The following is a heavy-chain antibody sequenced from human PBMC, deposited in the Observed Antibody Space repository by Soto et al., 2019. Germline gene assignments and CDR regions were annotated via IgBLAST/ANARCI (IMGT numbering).Heavy chain of an antibody. D-gene: IGHD6-13*01. J-gene: IGHJ6*02. CDR1: GFTFSNYG. CDR2: IWFDGSNK. CDR3: AKERIHSEQQLAYYYYYGMDV. V-gene: IGHV3-30*02. Sequence: PGGSLRLSCAASGFTFSNYGMHWVRQAPGKGLEWVAVIWFDGSNKYYADSVKGRFTISRDNSKNTLYLQMNSLRAEDTAVYYCAKERIHSEQQLAYYYYYGMDVWGQGTTVTVSS.